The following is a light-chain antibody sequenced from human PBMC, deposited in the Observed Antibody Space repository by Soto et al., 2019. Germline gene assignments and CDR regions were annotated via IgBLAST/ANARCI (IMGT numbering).Light chain of an antibody. Sequence: EIVLTQSPGTLSLSPGERATLSCRAIQSVSNNYLAWYQQRPGQAPRLLIYDASNRATGIPARLSGSGSGTDFTLTISSLEPEDFAVYYCQQRSNWPPITFGQGTRLEIK. CDR3: QQRSNWPPIT. J-gene: IGKJ5*01. CDR1: QSVSNNY. V-gene: IGKV3-11*01. CDR2: DAS.